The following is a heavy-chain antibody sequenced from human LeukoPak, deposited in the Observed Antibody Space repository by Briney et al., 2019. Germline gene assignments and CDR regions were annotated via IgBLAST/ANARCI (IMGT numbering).Heavy chain of an antibody. CDR2: ISESGFTT. CDR1: ASISSTYA. V-gene: IGHV3-23*01. J-gene: IGHJ4*02. D-gene: IGHD3-22*01. CDR3: AKHRHSDFDNYFDY. Sequence: GGSLRPSCAPSASISSTYAISWVRQPPGRGLEWVSGISESGFTTYYADSVKGRFTISRDYSKDTLYLQISRLRAKDAAVYYCAKHRHSDFDNYFDYWGQGTLVTVSS.